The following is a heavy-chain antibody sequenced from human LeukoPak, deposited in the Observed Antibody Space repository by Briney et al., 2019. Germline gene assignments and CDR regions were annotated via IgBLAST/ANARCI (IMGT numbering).Heavy chain of an antibody. V-gene: IGHV3-9*01. J-gene: IGHJ3*02. Sequence: PGGSLRLSCAVSGLTFGDYALHWVRQAPGKGLEWVSGITWNGGSIGYADSVKGRFTISRDNAKNSLSLQMNSLRSNDTALYFCVKERGPLGGDAFEIWGQGTRVTVSS. D-gene: IGHD3-10*01. CDR3: VKERGPLGGDAFEI. CDR1: GLTFGDYA. CDR2: ITWNGGSI.